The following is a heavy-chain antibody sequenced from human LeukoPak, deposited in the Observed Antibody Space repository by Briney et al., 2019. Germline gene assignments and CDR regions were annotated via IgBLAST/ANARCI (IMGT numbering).Heavy chain of an antibody. CDR2: ITANYDRT. V-gene: IGHV3-23*01. J-gene: IGHJ4*02. D-gene: IGHD3-16*01. CDR3: AREDYVNTALAY. CDR1: TFTLSTYA. Sequence: PGGSLRLSCTASTFTLSTYAMSWVRQAPGKGLEWVSGITANYDRTYYADSVKGRFTISRDTSKNTLYLQMDSLRVEDTALYYCAREDYVNTALAYWGEGALVTVSS.